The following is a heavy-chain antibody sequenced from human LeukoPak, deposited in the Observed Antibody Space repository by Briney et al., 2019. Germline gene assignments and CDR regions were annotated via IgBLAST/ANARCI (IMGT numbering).Heavy chain of an antibody. CDR1: GGSFSGYY. Sequence: PSETLSLTCAVYGGSFSGYYWSWIRQPPGKGLEWIGYIYYTGSTTYNPSLKSRVTISVDTSKNQFSLKLRSVAAADTAVYYCARDYGDIPPDWYYDLWGRGTLVTVSS. D-gene: IGHD4-17*01. V-gene: IGHV4-59*01. J-gene: IGHJ2*01. CDR2: IYYTGST. CDR3: ARDYGDIPPDWYYDL.